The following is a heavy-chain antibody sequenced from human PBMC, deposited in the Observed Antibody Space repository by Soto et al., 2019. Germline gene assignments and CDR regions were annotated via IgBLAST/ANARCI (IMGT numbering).Heavy chain of an antibody. CDR3: ARGGFLEYCSSTSPQCYSGMDV. CDR1: GGSISICGYY. Sequence: TLSVTCTVCGGSISICGYYWCWIRQHPGKGLEWIGYIYYSGSTYYNPSIKSRVTISVETSKNQFSLKLSSVTAADTAVYYCARGGFLEYCSSTSPQCYSGMDVRRHGTTVTVSS. D-gene: IGHD2-2*01. V-gene: IGHV4-31*03. J-gene: IGHJ6*02. CDR2: IYYSGST.